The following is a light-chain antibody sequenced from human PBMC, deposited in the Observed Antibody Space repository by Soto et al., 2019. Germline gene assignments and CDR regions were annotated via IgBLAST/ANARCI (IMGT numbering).Light chain of an antibody. Sequence: DIQMTQSPSSLSASVGDRVTITCQASQDISNYLNWYQQKPGKAPKLLIYDASTLQTGVPSRFSGSGSGTDFTFTINNLQPEDVATYYCQQYDNLPTITFGQGTRLDFK. J-gene: IGKJ5*01. CDR1: QDISNY. CDR3: QQYDNLPTIT. V-gene: IGKV1-33*01. CDR2: DAS.